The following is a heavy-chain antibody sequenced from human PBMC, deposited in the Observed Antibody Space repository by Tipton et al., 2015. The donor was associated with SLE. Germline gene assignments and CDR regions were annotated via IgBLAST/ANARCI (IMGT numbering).Heavy chain of an antibody. V-gene: IGHV4-31*03. D-gene: IGHD5-24*01. CDR3: GRARVGMGYVFDV. Sequence: TLSLTCTVSGGSINSGAYYWSWIRQLPGKGLEWIGYVYYTRGTYYNPSLTSRVTISADTSKNQFSLRLTSVTAADTALYYCGRARVGMGYVFDVWGQGTMVTVSS. CDR1: GGSINSGAYY. J-gene: IGHJ3*01. CDR2: VYYTRGT.